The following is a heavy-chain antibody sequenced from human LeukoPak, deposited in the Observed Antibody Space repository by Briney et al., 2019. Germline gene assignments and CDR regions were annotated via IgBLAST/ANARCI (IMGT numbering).Heavy chain of an antibody. CDR2: TSSDLNVK. V-gene: IGHV3-30-3*01. CDR3: AREGYYGSGSPPSLYFDY. CDR1: GFTFRNYV. J-gene: IGHJ4*02. D-gene: IGHD3-10*01. Sequence: GGRLGLSCAASGFTFRNYVIHWVRQAPGQGLEWVAVTSSDLNVKLYADSVTGQFTISRDNSRSTLYLQMNSLRPEDTAIYYCAREGYYGSGSPPSLYFDYWGQGTLVTVSS.